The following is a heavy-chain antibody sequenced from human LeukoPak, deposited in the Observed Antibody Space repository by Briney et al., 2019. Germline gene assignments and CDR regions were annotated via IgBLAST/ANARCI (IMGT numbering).Heavy chain of an antibody. CDR3: ARGSASGYAPNFDY. Sequence: SETLSLTCTVSGGSISSSSYYWGWIRQPPGKGLEWIGSIYYSGSTYYNPSLKSRVTISVDTSKNQFSLKLSSVTAADTAVYYCARGSASGYAPNFDYWGQGTLVTVSS. V-gene: IGHV4-39*07. CDR2: IYYSGST. J-gene: IGHJ4*02. CDR1: GGSISSSSYY. D-gene: IGHD2-2*01.